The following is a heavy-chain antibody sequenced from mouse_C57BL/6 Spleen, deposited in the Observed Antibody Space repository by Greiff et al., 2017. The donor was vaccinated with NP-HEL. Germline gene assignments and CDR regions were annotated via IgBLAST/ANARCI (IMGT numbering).Heavy chain of an antibody. D-gene: IGHD2-4*01. CDR2: ISYDGSN. V-gene: IGHV3-6*01. CDR1: GYSITSGYY. Sequence: VQLKESGPGLVKPSQSLSLTCSVTGYSITSGYYWNWIRQFPGNKLEWMGYISYDGSNNYNPSLKNLISITRDTSKNQFFLKLNSVTTEDTATYYCARDGYDYGWFAYWGQGTLVTVSA. CDR3: ARDGYDYGWFAY. J-gene: IGHJ3*01.